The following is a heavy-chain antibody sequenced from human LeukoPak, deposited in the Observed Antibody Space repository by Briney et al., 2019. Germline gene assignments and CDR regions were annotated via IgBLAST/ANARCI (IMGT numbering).Heavy chain of an antibody. CDR3: AKGGWLHAYCGGNSYSQSKFDY. J-gene: IGHJ4*02. CDR2: ISGSGGST. D-gene: IGHD2-21*02. Sequence: GGSLRLSCAASGFTFSSYAMSWVRQAPGKGLEWVSAISGSGGSTYYADSVKGGFTISRDNSKNTLYLQMNSLRAEDTAVYYGAKGGWLHAYCGGNSYSQSKFDYWGQGTLVTVSS. CDR1: GFTFSSYA. V-gene: IGHV3-23*01.